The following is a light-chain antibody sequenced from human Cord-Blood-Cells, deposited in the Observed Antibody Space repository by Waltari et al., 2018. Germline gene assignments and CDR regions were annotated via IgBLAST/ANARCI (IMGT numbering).Light chain of an antibody. Sequence: EIVLTQSPATLSLSPGERATLSCRASQSVSSYLAWYQQKPGQAPRLLIYDASNRATGIPARFSGSGSGTDFTRTISSLEPEDFAVYYGQQRSNWPPWTFGQGTKVEIK. CDR1: QSVSSY. J-gene: IGKJ1*01. CDR2: DAS. CDR3: QQRSNWPPWT. V-gene: IGKV3-11*01.